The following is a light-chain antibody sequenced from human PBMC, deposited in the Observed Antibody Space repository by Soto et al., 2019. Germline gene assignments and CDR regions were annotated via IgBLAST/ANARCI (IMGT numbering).Light chain of an antibody. CDR2: GAS. V-gene: IGKV1D-12*01. CDR3: QQADSFPLT. CDR1: QDISTL. Sequence: DIQMTQSPSSVSASIGDTVTITCRASQDISTLLAWYQQKPGKAPKLLIYGASTLESGVPSRFSGRGSGTDFTLTISSLQPEGFATYFCQQADSFPLTFGGGTKVDIK. J-gene: IGKJ4*01.